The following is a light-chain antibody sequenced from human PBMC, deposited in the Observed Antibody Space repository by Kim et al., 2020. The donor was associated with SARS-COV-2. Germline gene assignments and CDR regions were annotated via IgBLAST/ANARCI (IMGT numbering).Light chain of an antibody. CDR1: SSDVGSYHF. CDR2: EVS. J-gene: IGLJ2*01. V-gene: IGLV2-23*02. Sequence: GQSITISCTGTSSDVGSYHFVSWYQQHPGNAPKLMISEVSKRPSGLSNRFAGSKSGNTASLTISGLQAEDEADYFCCSYAGSNFVIFGGGTQLTVL. CDR3: CSYAGSNFVI.